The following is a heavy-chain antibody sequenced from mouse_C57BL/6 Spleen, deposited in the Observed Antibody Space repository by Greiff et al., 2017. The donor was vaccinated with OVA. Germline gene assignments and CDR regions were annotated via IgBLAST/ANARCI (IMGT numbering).Heavy chain of an antibody. D-gene: IGHD2-3*01. J-gene: IGHJ2*01. Sequence: QVQLQQSGAELARPGASVKLSCKASGYTFTSYGISWVKQRPGQGLEWIGEIYPRSGNTYYNEKFKGKATLTADKSSSTAYMELRSLTSEDSAVYFCAGYDPTGVDDWGQGTTLTVSS. V-gene: IGHV1-81*01. CDR2: IYPRSGNT. CDR3: AGYDPTGVDD. CDR1: GYTFTSYG.